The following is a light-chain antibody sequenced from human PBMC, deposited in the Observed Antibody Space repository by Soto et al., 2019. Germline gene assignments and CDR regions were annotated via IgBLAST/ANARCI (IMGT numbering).Light chain of an antibody. J-gene: IGKJ4*01. Sequence: EIVLTQFPGALSLSPGERVTLSCRASQTVSNTSLAWYQQKSGQAPKFLIYGASNRATGIPDRFSGSGSGTDFTLTISRLEPEDFAVYSCQQYGALPPTFGGGTKVEIK. CDR3: QQYGALPPT. V-gene: IGKV3-20*01. CDR1: QTVSNTS. CDR2: GAS.